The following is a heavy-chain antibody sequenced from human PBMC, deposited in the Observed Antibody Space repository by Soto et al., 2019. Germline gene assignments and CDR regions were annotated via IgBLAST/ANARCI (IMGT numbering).Heavy chain of an antibody. CDR2: INHSGST. CDR3: ARAFHYSDRSHTRQTIDY. Sequence: SGTLCLTCSVSGVSTSNHYWTWIRQPPGTGLEWIGEINHSGSTNYNPSLKSRVTISVDKSKNQFSLQMTSVTAADTAMHYCARAFHYSDRSHTRQTIDYWGHGTRVTVS. V-gene: IGHV4-34*01. J-gene: IGHJ4*01. D-gene: IGHD3-22*01. CDR1: GVSTSNHY.